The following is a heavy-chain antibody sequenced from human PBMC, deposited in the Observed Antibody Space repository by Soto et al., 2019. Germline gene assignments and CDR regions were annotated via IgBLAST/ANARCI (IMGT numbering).Heavy chain of an antibody. CDR2: IWYDGSNK. CDR3: ARDVIKVPAAIDQKNYYYYGMDV. V-gene: IGHV3-33*01. Sequence: HPGGSLRLSCAASGFTFSSYGMHWVRQAPGKGLEWVAVIWYDGSNKYYADSVKGRFTISRDNSKNTLYLQMNSLRAEDTAVYYCARDVIKVPAAIDQKNYYYYGMDVWGQGTTVTVSS. J-gene: IGHJ6*02. D-gene: IGHD2-2*01. CDR1: GFTFSSYG.